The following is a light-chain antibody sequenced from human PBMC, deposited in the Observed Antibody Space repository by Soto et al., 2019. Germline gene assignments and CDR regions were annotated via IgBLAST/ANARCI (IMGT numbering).Light chain of an antibody. CDR2: RNN. Sequence: QSVLTQPPSASGTPGQRVTISCSGSSSNIGSNYVYRYQQLPGTAPKLLIYRNNQRPSGVPDRVSGSKSGTSASLAISGLRSEDEDDYYCAAWDDSLSGHVVFGGGTKLTVL. J-gene: IGLJ2*01. CDR1: SSNIGSNY. V-gene: IGLV1-47*01. CDR3: AAWDDSLSGHVV.